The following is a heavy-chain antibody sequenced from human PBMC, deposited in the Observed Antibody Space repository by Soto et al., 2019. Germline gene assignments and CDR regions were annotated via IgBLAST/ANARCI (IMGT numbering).Heavy chain of an antibody. Sequence: EVQLVESGGGLVQPGGSLRLSCAASGFTFSLYSMSWVRQAPGKGLEWVSYISRSSTGIHYADSVKGRFTISRDDATNAMRMQMSSLRGGDTAVYYCARAVTWGLDVWGQGTTVSISS. CDR2: ISRSSTGI. D-gene: IGHD3-10*01. CDR1: GFTFSLYS. V-gene: IGHV3-48*01. CDR3: ARAVTWGLDV. J-gene: IGHJ6*02.